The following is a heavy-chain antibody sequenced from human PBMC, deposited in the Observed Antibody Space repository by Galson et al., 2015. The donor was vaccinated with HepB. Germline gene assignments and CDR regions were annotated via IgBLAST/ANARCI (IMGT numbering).Heavy chain of an antibody. Sequence: SLRLSCAASGFTFSSYAMHWVRQAPGKGLEYVSAISSNGGSTYYADSVKGRFTISRDNSKNTLYLQMSSLRAEDTAVYYCVKLDYYDQYVPDAFDIWGQGTMVTVSS. V-gene: IGHV3-64D*06. J-gene: IGHJ3*02. CDR3: VKLDYYDQYVPDAFDI. CDR2: ISSNGGST. D-gene: IGHD3-22*01. CDR1: GFTFSSYA.